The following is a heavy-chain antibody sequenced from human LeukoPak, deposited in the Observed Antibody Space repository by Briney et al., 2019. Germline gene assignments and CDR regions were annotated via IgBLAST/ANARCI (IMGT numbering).Heavy chain of an antibody. D-gene: IGHD3-22*01. CDR2: IYTSGST. Sequence: SETLSLTCTVSGGSISSGSYYWSWIRQPAGKGLEWIGRIYTSGSTNYNPSLKSRVTISVDTSKNQFSLKLSSVTAADTAVYYCARESYYDSSGYSHDAFDIWGQGTMVTVSS. J-gene: IGHJ3*02. CDR1: GGSISSGSYY. V-gene: IGHV4-61*02. CDR3: ARESYYDSSGYSHDAFDI.